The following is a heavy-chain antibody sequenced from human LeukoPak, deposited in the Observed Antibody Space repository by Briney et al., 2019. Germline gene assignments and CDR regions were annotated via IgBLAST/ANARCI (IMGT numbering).Heavy chain of an antibody. CDR1: GDTFNSVA. V-gene: IGHV1-69*01. Sequence: SVKVSCKASGDTFNSVALSWVRLAPGQGLEWMGGITPIFGTANYAQRFRGRVTITSDESTSTAYMEINSLTSDDTAVYYCARLSDPSKSPGPLDVWGKGTTVTVSP. D-gene: IGHD4-11*01. CDR2: ITPIFGTA. CDR3: ARLSDPSKSPGPLDV. J-gene: IGHJ6*04.